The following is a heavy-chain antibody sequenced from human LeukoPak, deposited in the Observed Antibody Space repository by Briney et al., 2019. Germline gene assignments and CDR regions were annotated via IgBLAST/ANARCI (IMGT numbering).Heavy chain of an antibody. D-gene: IGHD3-16*02. CDR3: ARGRYYDYVWGSYRNDSQGDY. Sequence: GGSLRLSCAASGFTFSNYWMSWVRQAPGKGLEWVANIKQDGSEKFHVDSVKGRFTISRDNAKNSLYLQMNSLRVEDTAVYYCARGRYYDYVWGSYRNDSQGDYWGQGTLVTVSS. CDR2: IKQDGSEK. V-gene: IGHV3-7*03. J-gene: IGHJ4*02. CDR1: GFTFSNYW.